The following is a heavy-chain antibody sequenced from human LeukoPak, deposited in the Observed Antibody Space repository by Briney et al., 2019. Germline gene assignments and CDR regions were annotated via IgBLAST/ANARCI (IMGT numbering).Heavy chain of an antibody. D-gene: IGHD6-13*01. CDR3: ARDAGTSKYFDY. J-gene: IGHJ4*02. CDR1: GGSFSGYY. V-gene: IGHV4-34*01. CDR2: IYHSGST. Sequence: SETLSLTCAVYGGSFSGYYWSWIRQPPGKGLEWIGEIYHSGSTNYNPSLKSRVTISVDKPKNQFSLKLSSVTAADTAVYYCARDAGTSKYFDYWGQGTLVTVSS.